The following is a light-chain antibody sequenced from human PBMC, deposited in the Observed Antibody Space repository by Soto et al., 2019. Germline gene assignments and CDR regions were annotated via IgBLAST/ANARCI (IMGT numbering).Light chain of an antibody. CDR2: GAS. V-gene: IGKV3-20*01. CDR3: QQYGSSRT. CDR1: QSVSSSY. Sequence: EIVLTQSPGTLSLSPGERATLSCRASQSVSSSYLAWYQQKPGQAPRPLIYGASSRAIGIPDRFSGSGSGTDFTLTISRLEPEDFAVYYCQQYGSSRTFGQGTKVEIK. J-gene: IGKJ1*01.